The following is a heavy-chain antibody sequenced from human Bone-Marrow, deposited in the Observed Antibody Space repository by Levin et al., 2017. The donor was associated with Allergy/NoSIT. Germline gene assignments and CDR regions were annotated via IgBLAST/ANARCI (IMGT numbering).Heavy chain of an antibody. CDR3: ARDVRAYSTGSYFAY. CDR1: GFVFSSYT. CDR2: ISTGGNTI. Sequence: PGGSLRLSCAASGFVFSSYTMSWVRQAPGKGLEWVSYISTGGNTIYYADSVKGRFTISRDNAKNSLYLHMNSLRVEDTAVYFCARDVRAYSTGSYFAYWGQGTLVAVSS. D-gene: IGHD6-19*01. J-gene: IGHJ4*02. V-gene: IGHV3-48*01.